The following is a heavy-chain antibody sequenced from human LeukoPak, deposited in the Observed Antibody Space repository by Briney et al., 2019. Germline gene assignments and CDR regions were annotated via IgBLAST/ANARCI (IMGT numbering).Heavy chain of an antibody. CDR3: ARLARDVYNYDACDI. CDR2: IYYRGNT. CDR1: GGSISTYY. J-gene: IGHJ3*02. V-gene: IGHV4-59*08. D-gene: IGHD5-24*01. Sequence: KSSETLSLTCTVSGGSISTYYWSWIRQPPGKGLEWIGYIYYRGNTNYNPSLQSRVSISVDTSKNQFSLKLTSVTAADTAVYYCARLARDVYNYDACDIWGQGTMVTVSS.